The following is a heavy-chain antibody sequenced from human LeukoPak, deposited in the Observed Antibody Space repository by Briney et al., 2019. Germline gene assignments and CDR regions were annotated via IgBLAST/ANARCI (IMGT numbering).Heavy chain of an antibody. CDR1: GFTFSSYV. Sequence: GGSLRLSCAASGFTFSSYVVHWVRQAPGKGLEWVAVVSIDGGNKDYADSVGGRFILSRDYSKNKLYLQMNSLRVEDTAVYYGARGAKRLGEFVLQFDYWGEGTLVTVS. J-gene: IGHJ4*02. CDR3: ARGAKRLGEFVLQFDY. D-gene: IGHD3-10*01. CDR2: VSIDGGNK. V-gene: IGHV3-30-3*01.